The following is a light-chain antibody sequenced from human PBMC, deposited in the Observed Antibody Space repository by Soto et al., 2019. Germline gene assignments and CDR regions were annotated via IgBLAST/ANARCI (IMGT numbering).Light chain of an antibody. CDR3: NSYTSTSTIYVV. J-gene: IGLJ2*01. V-gene: IGLV2-14*01. CDR1: SSDVGGYNF. Sequence: QSALTQPASVSGSLGQSITISCTGSSSDVGGYNFVSWYQQHPGKAPKLMIYDVSNRPSGVSTRFSGSKSGNTASLTISGLQAEDEADYYCNSYTSTSTIYVVFGGGTKLTVL. CDR2: DVS.